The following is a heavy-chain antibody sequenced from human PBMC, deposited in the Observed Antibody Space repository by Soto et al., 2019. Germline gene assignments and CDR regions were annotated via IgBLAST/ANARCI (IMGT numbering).Heavy chain of an antibody. J-gene: IGHJ4*02. CDR3: ARDVDADFRTDFDY. Sequence: GGSLRLSCAASGFSFSNYAMHWVRQAPGKGLEWLAIISYDGDNEYYADSVRGRFTISRDNSKNTLYLQMTSLRAEDTALYYCARDVDADFRTDFDYWGRGTLVTVSS. CDR2: ISYDGDNE. CDR1: GFSFSNYA. V-gene: IGHV3-30*03. D-gene: IGHD4-17*01.